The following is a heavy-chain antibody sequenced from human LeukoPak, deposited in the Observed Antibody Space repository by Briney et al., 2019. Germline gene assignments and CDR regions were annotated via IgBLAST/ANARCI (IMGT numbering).Heavy chain of an antibody. CDR2: IYYSGST. V-gene: IGHV4-31*03. CDR3: ARGALDCSSTSCRPYYFDY. Sequence: TLSLICTVSGGSISSGGYYWIWIRQHPGKGLEWIGYIYYSGSTYYNPSLKSRVTISVDTSKNQFSLKLSSVTAADTAVYYCARGALDCSSTSCRPYYFDYWGQGTLVTVSS. CDR1: GGSISSGGYY. J-gene: IGHJ4*02. D-gene: IGHD2-2*01.